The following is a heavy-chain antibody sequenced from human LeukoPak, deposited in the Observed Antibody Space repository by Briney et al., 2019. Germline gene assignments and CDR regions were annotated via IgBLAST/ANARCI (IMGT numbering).Heavy chain of an antibody. V-gene: IGHV3-43*01. D-gene: IGHD6-6*01. CDR3: AKSAARLVSDYYYYMDV. CDR1: GFTFDDYT. J-gene: IGHJ6*03. Sequence: GGSLRLSCAASGFTFDDYTMHWVRQAPGKGLEWVSLISWDGGSTYYADSVKGRFTISRDNSKNSLYLQMNSLRTEDTALYYCAKSAARLVSDYYYYMDVWGKGTTVTVSS. CDR2: ISWDGGST.